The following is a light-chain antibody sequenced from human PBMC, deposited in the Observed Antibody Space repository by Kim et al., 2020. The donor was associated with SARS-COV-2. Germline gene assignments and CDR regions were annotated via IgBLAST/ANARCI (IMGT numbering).Light chain of an antibody. CDR3: QSYDSNLRGAV. J-gene: IGLJ3*02. Sequence: QRVTISCYGTGSNLGSDYVVHWYHQLPGAAPKVVIYSNDKRPSGVPDRFSGSQSGPSASLAITGLQPDDEGYYYCQSYDSNLRGAVFGGGTQLTVL. CDR1: GSNLGSDYV. CDR2: SND. V-gene: IGLV1-40*01.